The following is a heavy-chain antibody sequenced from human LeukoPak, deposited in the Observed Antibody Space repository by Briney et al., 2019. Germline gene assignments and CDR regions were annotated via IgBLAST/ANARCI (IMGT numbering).Heavy chain of an antibody. J-gene: IGHJ4*02. V-gene: IGHV3-30-3*01. Sequence: GGSLRLSCAASEFTFSSYAMHWVRQAPGKGLEWVAVISYDENNKYYADSVKGRFTISRDNSKNTLYLQMNSLRAEDTAVYYCASMSIGQLVRSWGQGTLVTVSS. CDR1: EFTFSSYA. CDR3: ASMSIGQLVRS. D-gene: IGHD6-6*01. CDR2: ISYDENNK.